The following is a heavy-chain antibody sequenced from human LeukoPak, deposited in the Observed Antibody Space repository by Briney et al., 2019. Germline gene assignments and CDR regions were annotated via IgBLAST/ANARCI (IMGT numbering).Heavy chain of an antibody. V-gene: IGHV3-30*02. CDR2: IRYDGSNK. CDR1: GFTFSSYG. CDR3: AKDPPFSSGLQLGYFDY. J-gene: IGHJ4*02. D-gene: IGHD6-19*01. Sequence: GGSLRLSCAASGFTFSSYGMHWVRQAPGKGLEWVAFIRYDGSNKYYADSVKGRFTISRDNSKNTLYLQMNSLRAEDTAVYYCAKDPPFSSGLQLGYFDYWGQGTLVTVSS.